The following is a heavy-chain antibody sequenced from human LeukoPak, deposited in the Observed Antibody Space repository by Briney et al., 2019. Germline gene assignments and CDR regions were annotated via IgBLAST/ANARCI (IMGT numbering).Heavy chain of an antibody. D-gene: IGHD5-18*01. J-gene: IGHJ3*02. CDR1: GGSISSYY. CDR3: ARPGVGSGRYGAFDI. V-gene: IGHV4-59*08. CDR2: IYYTGST. Sequence: SETLSLTCTVSGGSISSYYWSWLRQPPGKGLEWIGYIYYTGSTNYNPSLKSRITISVDTSKIQFSLKLSSVTAADTAVYYCARPGVGSGRYGAFDIWGQGTMVTVSS.